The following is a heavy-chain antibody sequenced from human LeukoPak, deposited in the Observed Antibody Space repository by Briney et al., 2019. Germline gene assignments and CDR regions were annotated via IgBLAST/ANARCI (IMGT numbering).Heavy chain of an antibody. D-gene: IGHD3-22*01. Sequence: GGSLRLSCAASGFTFISYSMNWVRQAPGKGLEWVSSISTSSSYIYYADSVKGRFTISRDNAKNSLYLQMNSLRAEDTAVYYCARPYYYDTSGYEYYFDYWGQGTLVTVSS. V-gene: IGHV3-21*01. CDR1: GFTFISYS. J-gene: IGHJ4*02. CDR2: ISTSSSYI. CDR3: ARPYYYDTSGYEYYFDY.